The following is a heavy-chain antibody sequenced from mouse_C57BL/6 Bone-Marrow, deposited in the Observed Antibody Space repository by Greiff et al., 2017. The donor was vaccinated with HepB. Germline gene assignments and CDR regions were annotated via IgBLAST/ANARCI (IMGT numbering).Heavy chain of an antibody. CDR1: GYTFTSYW. CDR2: IYPGSGST. V-gene: IGHV1-55*01. Sequence: HVQLKQPGAELVKPGASVKMSCKASGYTFTSYWITWVKQRPGQGLEWIGDIYPGSGSTNYNEKFKSKATLTVDTSSSTAYMQLSSLTSEDSAVYYCARMGGYDWFAYWGQGTLVTVSA. CDR3: ARMGGYDWFAY. J-gene: IGHJ3*01. D-gene: IGHD2-2*01.